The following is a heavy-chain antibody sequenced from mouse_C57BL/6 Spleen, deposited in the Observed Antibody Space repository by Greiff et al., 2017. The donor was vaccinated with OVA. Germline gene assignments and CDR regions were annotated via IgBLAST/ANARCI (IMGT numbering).Heavy chain of an antibody. Sequence: QVQLQQPGAELVRPGSSVKLSCKASGYTFTSYWMHWVKQRPIQGLEWIGNIDPSDSETHYNQKFKDKATLTVDKSSSTAYMQLSSLTSEDSAVYYCARPYYDYEGFDYWGQGTTLTVSS. CDR2: IDPSDSET. CDR1: GYTFTSYW. J-gene: IGHJ2*01. CDR3: ARPYYDYEGFDY. V-gene: IGHV1-52*01. D-gene: IGHD2-4*01.